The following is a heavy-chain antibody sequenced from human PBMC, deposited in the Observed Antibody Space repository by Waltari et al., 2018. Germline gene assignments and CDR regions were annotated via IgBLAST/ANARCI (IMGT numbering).Heavy chain of an antibody. D-gene: IGHD5-18*01. V-gene: IGHV3-66*02. CDR2: IYPAGST. CDR1: GFTVSTTT. J-gene: IGHJ4*02. Sequence: EVDLVESGGGLVHPGGSLRRSCAASGFTVSTTTITWVRQVPGRGLEWVSIIYPAGSTYNADSVEGRFTISRDVSKNMVHLQMNSLRPEDTAIYYCARARDEQTAMVYFDHWGQGTLVSVSS. CDR3: ARARDEQTAMVYFDH.